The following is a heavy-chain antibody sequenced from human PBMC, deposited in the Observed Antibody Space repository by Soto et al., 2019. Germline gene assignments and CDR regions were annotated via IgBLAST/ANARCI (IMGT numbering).Heavy chain of an antibody. CDR2: IYYSGST. CDR3: ASDEPGGFRFDY. D-gene: IGHD2-15*01. Sequence: QVQLQASGPGLVKPSETLSLTCTVSGGSISNYYWSWVRQPPGKGLQWIGYIYYSGSTYYNPSLKGRATISADTSKNQFSLGLTSVTAADTAVYFCASDEPGGFRFDYWGQGILVTVSS. J-gene: IGHJ4*02. CDR1: GGSISNYY. V-gene: IGHV4-59*01.